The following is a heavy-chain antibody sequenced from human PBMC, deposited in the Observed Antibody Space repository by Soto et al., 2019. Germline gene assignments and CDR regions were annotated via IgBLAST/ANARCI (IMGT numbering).Heavy chain of an antibody. CDR3: ARVFKYSSGSDY. Sequence: PSDTLSLTCAVSGGSISSSNWGSWVRQPPGKGPEWIGEIYHSGSTNYNPSLKSRVTISVDKSKNQFSLKLSSVTAADTAVYYCARVFKYSSGSDYWGQGTLVTVSS. CDR1: GGSISSSNW. D-gene: IGHD6-19*01. CDR2: IYHSGST. V-gene: IGHV4-4*02. J-gene: IGHJ4*02.